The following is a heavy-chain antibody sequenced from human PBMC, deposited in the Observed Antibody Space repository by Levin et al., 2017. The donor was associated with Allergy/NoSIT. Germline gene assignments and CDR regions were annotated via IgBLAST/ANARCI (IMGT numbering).Heavy chain of an antibody. CDR1: GGTISSTSHF. J-gene: IGHJ4*02. CDR3: SRSLETAMAPYYSDY. V-gene: IGHV4-39*07. D-gene: IGHD5-18*01. Sequence: ASETLSLTCNVSGGTISSTSHFWGWVRQPPGKGLQWIGSMHYSGSAYYTPSLKSRVTISMDTSKNQFSLRLTSVTAADTAIYYCSRSLETAMAPYYSDYWGQGTLVTVSS. CDR2: MHYSGSA.